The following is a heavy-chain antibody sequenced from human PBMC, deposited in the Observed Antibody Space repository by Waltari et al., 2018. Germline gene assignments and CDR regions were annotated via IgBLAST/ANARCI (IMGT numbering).Heavy chain of an antibody. Sequence: EVSLVESGGKVVKPGGSLRLACATSGFFSNNFRINWFRLAPGKGLEWVATISMSGNIIFYGQSVEGRFTISRDNAKKSVFLQMNSLRADDTAIYYCARSRRGDYYDPSSHWGQGTLVTVSS. CDR3: ARSRRGDYYDPSSH. V-gene: IGHV3-21*01. J-gene: IGHJ4*02. CDR2: ISMSGNII. CDR1: GFFSNNFR. D-gene: IGHD3-16*01.